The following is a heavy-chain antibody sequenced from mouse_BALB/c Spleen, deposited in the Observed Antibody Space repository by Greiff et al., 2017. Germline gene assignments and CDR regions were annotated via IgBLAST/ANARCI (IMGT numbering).Heavy chain of an antibody. Sequence: EVKLMESGGGLVQPGGSLKLSCAASGFTFSSYTMSWVRQTPEKRLEWVAYISNGGGSTYYLDTVKGRFTISRDNAKNTLYLQMSSLKSEDTAMYYCARREEYWGQGTLVTVSA. V-gene: IGHV5-12-2*01. CDR2: ISNGGGST. CDR3: ARREEY. J-gene: IGHJ3*01. CDR1: GFTFSSYT.